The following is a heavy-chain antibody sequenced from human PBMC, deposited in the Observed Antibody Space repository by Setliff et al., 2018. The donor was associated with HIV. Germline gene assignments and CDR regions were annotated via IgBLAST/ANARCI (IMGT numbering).Heavy chain of an antibody. V-gene: IGHV4-34*01. CDR3: ARGQDILEPSGPFDY. CDR2: INHSGST. CDR1: GGSFSDYS. D-gene: IGHD2-15*01. Sequence: SETLSLTCAVHGGSFSDYSWNWIRQPPGKGLEWIGEINHSGSTNYNPSVKSRLTISVDTSKNQFSLKLTSLTAADTAVYYCARGQDILEPSGPFDYWGQGTLVTVSS. J-gene: IGHJ4*02.